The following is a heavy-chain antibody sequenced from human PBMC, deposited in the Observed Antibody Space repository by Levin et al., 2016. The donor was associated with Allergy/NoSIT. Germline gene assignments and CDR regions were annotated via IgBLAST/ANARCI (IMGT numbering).Heavy chain of an antibody. Sequence: WIRQPPGKGLEWVSYISSSGSTIYYADSVKGRFTISRGNAKNSLYLQMNSLRAEDTAVYYCARRSLQDYYYYGMDVWGQGTTVTVSS. D-gene: IGHD4-11*01. CDR3: ARRSLQDYYYYGMDV. CDR2: ISSSGSTI. V-gene: IGHV3-11*01. J-gene: IGHJ6*02.